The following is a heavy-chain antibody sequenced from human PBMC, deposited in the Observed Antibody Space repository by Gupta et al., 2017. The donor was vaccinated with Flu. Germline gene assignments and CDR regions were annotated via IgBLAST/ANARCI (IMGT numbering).Heavy chain of an antibody. J-gene: IGHJ4*02. D-gene: IGHD3-16*01. Sequence: QVQLVQSGAEVKKPGSSVKVSCKASGGTFSSYAISWVRQAPGQGLEWMGGIIPIFGTANYAQKFQGRVTITADESTSTAYMELSSLRSEDTAVYYCARGPTRGGGGTYYDYVWDLKSWGQGTLVTVSS. CDR2: IIPIFGTA. V-gene: IGHV1-69*01. CDR3: ARGPTRGGGGTYYDYVWDLKS. CDR1: GGTFSSYA.